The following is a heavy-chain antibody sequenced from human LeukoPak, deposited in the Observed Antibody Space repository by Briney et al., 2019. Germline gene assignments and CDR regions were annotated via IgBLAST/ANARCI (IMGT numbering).Heavy chain of an antibody. CDR2: IRSRANSYTT. CDR3: TRLVVGDAFDV. Sequence: GGSLRLSCAASGFTFGVYAMHWVRQPPGKGLEWVGRIRSRANSYTTAFAASVKGRFTISRDGSKNTAFLQMNSLKTDDTAVYYCTRLVVGDAFDVWGQGTTVTVSS. V-gene: IGHV3-73*01. J-gene: IGHJ3*01. D-gene: IGHD2-15*01. CDR1: GFTFGVYA.